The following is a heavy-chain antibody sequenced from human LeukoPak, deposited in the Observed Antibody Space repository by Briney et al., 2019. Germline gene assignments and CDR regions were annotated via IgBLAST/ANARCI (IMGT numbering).Heavy chain of an antibody. CDR1: GFTFRSYW. CDR3: ARDAGRAGDAFDI. Sequence: GGSLGLSCAASGFTFRSYWMSWVRQAPGKGLEWVASIKKDGSEKYYVDSVKGRFTVSRDDAKNSLYLQMNSLRVEDTAMYYCARDAGRAGDAFDIWGQGTMVTVSS. CDR2: IKKDGSEK. V-gene: IGHV3-7*03. J-gene: IGHJ3*02. D-gene: IGHD1-26*01.